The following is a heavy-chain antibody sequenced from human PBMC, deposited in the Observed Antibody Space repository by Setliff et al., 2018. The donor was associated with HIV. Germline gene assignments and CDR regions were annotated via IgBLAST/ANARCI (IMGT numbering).Heavy chain of an antibody. CDR2: ISTSGST. CDR1: GASISTYS. CDR3: ARLDSSIFGTIKPLHHLDY. J-gene: IGHJ4*01. D-gene: IGHD3-3*01. Sequence: SETLSLTCIVSGASISTYSWSWIRQSPGKGLECTGYISTSGSTNYNPSLKSRVTISLDTSKNQFSLKLTSVTAADTAVYYCARLDSSIFGTIKPLHHLDYWGQGLMVTVSS. V-gene: IGHV4-4*09.